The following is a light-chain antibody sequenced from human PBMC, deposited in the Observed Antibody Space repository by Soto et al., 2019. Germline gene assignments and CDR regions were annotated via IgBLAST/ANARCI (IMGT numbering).Light chain of an antibody. V-gene: IGKV3-20*01. J-gene: IGKJ1*01. CDR2: DAS. CDR3: QQYGSSGT. CDR1: QSVRIY. Sequence: EIVLTQSPATLSLSPGERAALSCRASQSVRIYLAWYQQKPGQAPRLLIYDASNRATGIPDRFSGSGSGTDFTLTISRLEPEDFAVYYCQQYGSSGTFGQGTKVDIK.